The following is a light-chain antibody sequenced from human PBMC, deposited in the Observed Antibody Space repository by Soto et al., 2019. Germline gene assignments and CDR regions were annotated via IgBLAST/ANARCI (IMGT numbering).Light chain of an antibody. Sequence: TQSPATLSLYPGERATLSCRASQSVSSYLAWYQQKPGQAPRLLIYDASNRATGIPARFSGSGSGTDFTLTISSLEPEDFAVYYCQQRSNWQTFGQGTRLEIK. CDR2: DAS. CDR1: QSVSSY. V-gene: IGKV3-11*01. CDR3: QQRSNWQT. J-gene: IGKJ5*01.